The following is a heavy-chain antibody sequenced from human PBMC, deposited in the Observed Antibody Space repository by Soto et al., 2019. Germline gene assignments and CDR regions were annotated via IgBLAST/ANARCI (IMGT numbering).Heavy chain of an antibody. Sequence: QVQLQESGPGLVKPSGTLSITCAVSGGSISSSNWWSWVRQPPGKGLAWIGEIYHSGSTNYDPSLKSRVTISVDKSKNQFSLKLRSVTAADTAVYYWARAAMGGSSLPVDYWCQETLVTVSS. V-gene: IGHV4-4*02. CDR1: GGSISSSNW. D-gene: IGHD6-13*01. CDR2: IYHSGST. J-gene: IGHJ4*02. CDR3: ARAAMGGSSLPVDY.